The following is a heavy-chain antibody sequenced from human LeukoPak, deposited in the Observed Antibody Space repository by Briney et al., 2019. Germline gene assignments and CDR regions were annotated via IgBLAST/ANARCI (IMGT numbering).Heavy chain of an antibody. Sequence: PGGSLRLSCAASGFTFSSYNMNWVRQAPGKGLECVSVLNNDGSTYYADSVKGRFTTSRDSSKNTVYLQMNSLRAEDTAVYYCAGAGGYSVYGSQGTLVTVSS. V-gene: IGHV3-66*01. J-gene: IGHJ4*02. CDR2: LNNDGST. D-gene: IGHD5/OR15-5a*01. CDR1: GFTFSSYN. CDR3: AGAGGYSVY.